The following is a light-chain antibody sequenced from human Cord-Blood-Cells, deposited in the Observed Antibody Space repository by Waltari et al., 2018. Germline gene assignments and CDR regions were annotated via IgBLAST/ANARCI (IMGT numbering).Light chain of an antibody. CDR2: AAS. V-gene: IGKV1-8*01. CDR1: QGISSY. Sequence: AIRMTQSPSSLSASTGDRVTIPCRASQGISSYLAWYQQKPGKAPKLLIYAASTLQSGVPSRFSGSGSGTDFTLTISCLQSEDFATYYCQQYYSYPLTFGVGTKGEIK. CDR3: QQYYSYPLT. J-gene: IGKJ4*01.